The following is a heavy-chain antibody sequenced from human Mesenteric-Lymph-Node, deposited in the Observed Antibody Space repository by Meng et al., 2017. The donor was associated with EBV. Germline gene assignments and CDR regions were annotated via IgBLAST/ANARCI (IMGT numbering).Heavy chain of an antibody. CDR1: SFTFSDYY. Sequence: QVHLVESGGGLVKPGGSLRLSCTGSSFTFSDYYMTWMRQAPGKGLECVSYIGATGNAIYYSDSVRGRFTISRDNGKNSLYLQMDNLRPEDTAVYYCARGAKPYSYDSSGYYWGQGTLVTVSS. V-gene: IGHV3-11*01. CDR3: ARGAKPYSYDSSGYY. J-gene: IGHJ4*02. CDR2: IGATGNAI. D-gene: IGHD3-22*01.